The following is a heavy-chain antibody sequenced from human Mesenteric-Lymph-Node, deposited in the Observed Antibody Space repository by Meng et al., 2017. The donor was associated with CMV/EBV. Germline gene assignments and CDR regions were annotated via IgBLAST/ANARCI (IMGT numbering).Heavy chain of an antibody. D-gene: IGHD3-16*02. Sequence: LKISCKGLGYNFTRYWIAWVRQMPGKGLEWMGIIYPGDSDTRYSPSFQGQVTISADKSINSTFLQWYSLRASDTAIYYCARHRDPLLSSPFDFWGQGTLVTVSS. J-gene: IGHJ4*02. CDR3: ARHRDPLLSSPFDF. CDR1: GYNFTRYW. CDR2: IYPGDSDT. V-gene: IGHV5-51*01.